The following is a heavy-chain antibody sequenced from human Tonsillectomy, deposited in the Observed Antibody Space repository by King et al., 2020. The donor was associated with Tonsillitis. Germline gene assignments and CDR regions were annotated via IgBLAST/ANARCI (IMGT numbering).Heavy chain of an antibody. V-gene: IGHV3-21*01. CDR1: GFTFSSYS. J-gene: IGHJ4*02. Sequence: EVQLVESGGGLVKPGGSLRLSCAASGFTFSSYSMNWVRQAPGKGLEWVSSISSSFIYIYYADSVKGRFTISRDNAKNSLYLQMNSLRADDTAIYYCARGGHDSGDYLNYWGQGTLVTVSS. D-gene: IGHD4-17*01. CDR3: ARGGHDSGDYLNY. CDR2: ISSSFIYI.